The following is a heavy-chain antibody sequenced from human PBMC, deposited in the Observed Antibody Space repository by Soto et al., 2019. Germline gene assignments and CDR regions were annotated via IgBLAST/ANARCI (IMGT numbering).Heavy chain of an antibody. CDR1: GFTFSSYS. D-gene: IGHD6-13*01. V-gene: IGHV3-21*01. Sequence: GGSPRLSCAASGFTFSSYSMNWVRQAPGKGLEWVSSISSSSSYIYYADSVKGRFTISRDNAKNSLYLQMNSLRAEDTAVYYCARVPRSAAAGTFDYWGQGTLVTVSS. CDR2: ISSSSSYI. J-gene: IGHJ4*02. CDR3: ARVPRSAAAGTFDY.